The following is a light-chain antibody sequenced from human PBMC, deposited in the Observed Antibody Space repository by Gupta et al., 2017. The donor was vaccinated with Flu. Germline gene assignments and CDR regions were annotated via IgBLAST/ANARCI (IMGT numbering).Light chain of an antibody. J-gene: IGKJ2*01. CDR1: DSLLQRDGNTN. V-gene: IGKV2-24*01. CDR2: KVS. Sequence: LVAPGQPATISCTSSDSLLQRDGNTNLNWLHQRPGKPPRLIIYKVSHRFSGVLDRFSGSGTGTEFTRKISKVETADVGVYCCVQTSSPYTFGQGTRLQI. CDR3: VQTSSPYT.